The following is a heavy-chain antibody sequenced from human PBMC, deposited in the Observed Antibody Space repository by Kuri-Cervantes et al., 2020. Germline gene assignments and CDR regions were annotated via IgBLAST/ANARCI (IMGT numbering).Heavy chain of an antibody. J-gene: IGHJ4*02. CDR2: ISYDGSNK. V-gene: IGHV3-30-3*01. Sequence: GGSLRLSCAASGFTFSSYAMHWVRQAPGKGLEWVAVISYDGSNKYYADSVKGRFTISRDNAKNTVSLQMNSLRAEDTGVYYCAKDHLWALYDWGQGTLVTVSS. CDR3: AKDHLWALYD. CDR1: GFTFSSYA. D-gene: IGHD3-22*01.